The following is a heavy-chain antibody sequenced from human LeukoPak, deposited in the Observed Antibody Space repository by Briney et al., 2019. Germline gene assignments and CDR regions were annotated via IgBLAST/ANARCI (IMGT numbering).Heavy chain of an antibody. Sequence: ASVKVSCKASGYTFTGYYMHWVRQAPGQGLEWMGWINPNSGGTNYAQKFQGRVIMTWDTSISTASMELSRLRSDDTAVYYCSRGPHWDPHFDFWGQGTLVTVSS. V-gene: IGHV1-2*02. CDR1: GYTFTGYY. D-gene: IGHD7-27*01. J-gene: IGHJ4*02. CDR3: SRGPHWDPHFDF. CDR2: INPNSGGT.